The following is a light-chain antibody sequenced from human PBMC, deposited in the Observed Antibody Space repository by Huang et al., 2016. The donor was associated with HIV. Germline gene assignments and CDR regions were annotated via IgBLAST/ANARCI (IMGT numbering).Light chain of an antibody. Sequence: IVMTQSPLSLPATPCAPAFLFCNSSQILLRSNGYNYLDWYLQKPGQSPQLLIYLGSNRASGVPDRFSGIGAGTDFTLRISRVETEDVGVYYCMQGLQTPYTFGQGTNLEIK. J-gene: IGKJ2*01. CDR3: MQGLQTPYT. CDR1: QILLRSNGYNY. CDR2: LGS. V-gene: IGKV2-28*01.